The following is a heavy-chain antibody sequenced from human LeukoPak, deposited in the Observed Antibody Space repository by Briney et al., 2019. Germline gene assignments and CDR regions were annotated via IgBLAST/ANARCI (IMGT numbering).Heavy chain of an antibody. CDR2: INHSGYT. J-gene: IGHJ4*02. CDR1: GESSFSSYY. Sequence: SETLSLTCAVYGESSFSSYYWSWIRPTPGGALEWIGEINHSGYTNYNPSLKSRVTLSTDTSKNQFSLRLNSVTAADTAVYYCSRQVVVNDYWGQGTLVTVSS. D-gene: IGHD2-15*01. V-gene: IGHV4-34*01. CDR3: SRQVVVNDY.